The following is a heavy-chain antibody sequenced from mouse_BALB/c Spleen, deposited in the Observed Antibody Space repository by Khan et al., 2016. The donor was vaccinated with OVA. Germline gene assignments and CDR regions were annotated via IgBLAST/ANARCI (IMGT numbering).Heavy chain of an antibody. CDR3: ARGNYDGYYFDY. CDR2: ISYSGVT. V-gene: IGHV3-2*02. Sequence: EVQLQESGPGLVKPSQSLSLTCTVTGYSITSVYAWNWIRQFPGNKLEWMGYISYSGVTSYTPSLKSRISITRDTSKNPFFLQLNSVTTEDTATYYCARGNYDGYYFDYWGQGTTLTVSA. J-gene: IGHJ2*01. D-gene: IGHD2-4*01. CDR1: GYSITSVYA.